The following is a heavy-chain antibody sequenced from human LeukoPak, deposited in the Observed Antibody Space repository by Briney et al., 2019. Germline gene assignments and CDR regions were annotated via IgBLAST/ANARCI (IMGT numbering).Heavy chain of an antibody. D-gene: IGHD3-9*01. CDR2: ISAYNGNT. Sequence: ASVKVSCKASGYTFTSYGISWVRQAPGQGLEWMGWISAYNGNTNYAQKLQGRVTMTTDTSTSTAYMELRSLRSDDTAVYYCARDRGLRYFDSAYRARGDYYYYYYMDVWGKGTTVTVSS. J-gene: IGHJ6*03. V-gene: IGHV1-18*01. CDR1: GYTFTSYG. CDR3: ARDRGLRYFDSAYRARGDYYYYYYMDV.